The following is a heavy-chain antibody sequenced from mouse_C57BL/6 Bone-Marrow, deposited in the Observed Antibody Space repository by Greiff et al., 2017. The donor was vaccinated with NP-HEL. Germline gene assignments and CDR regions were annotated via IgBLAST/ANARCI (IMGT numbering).Heavy chain of an antibody. CDR3: ARTPLRWLLRAWFAY. D-gene: IGHD2-3*01. V-gene: IGHV3-6*01. CDR2: ISYDGSN. CDR1: GYSITSGYY. Sequence: VQLQQSGPGLVKPSQSLSLTCSVTGYSITSGYYWNWIRQFPGNKLEWMGYISYDGSNNYNPSLKNRISITRDTSKNQFFLKLNSVTTEDTATYYCARTPLRWLLRAWFAYWGQGTLVTVSA. J-gene: IGHJ3*01.